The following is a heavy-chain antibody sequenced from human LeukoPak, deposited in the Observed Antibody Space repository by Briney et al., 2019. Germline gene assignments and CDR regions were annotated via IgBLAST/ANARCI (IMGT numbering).Heavy chain of an antibody. CDR2: INWNGGST. CDR3: ARDFMEYYYDSSGSHWFDP. CDR1: GFTFDDYG. Sequence: RAGGSLRLSCAASGFTFDDYGMSWVRQAPGKGLEWVSGINWNGGSTGYADSVKGRFTISRDNAKNSLYLQMNSLRAEDTALYYCARDFMEYYYDSSGSHWFDPWGQGTLVTVSS. J-gene: IGHJ5*02. D-gene: IGHD3-22*01. V-gene: IGHV3-20*04.